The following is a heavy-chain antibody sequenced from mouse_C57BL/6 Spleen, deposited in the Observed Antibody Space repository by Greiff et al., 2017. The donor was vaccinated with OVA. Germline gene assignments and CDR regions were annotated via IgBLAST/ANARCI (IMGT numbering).Heavy chain of an antibody. CDR1: GYTFTSYT. J-gene: IGHJ4*01. CDR3: ARSHYDYDGGP. V-gene: IGHV1-4*01. CDR2: INPSSGYT. D-gene: IGHD2-4*01. Sequence: QVQLQQSGAELARPGASVKMSCKASGYTFTSYTMHWVKQRPGQGLEWIGYINPSSGYTKYNQKFKDKATLTADKSSSTAYMQLSSLTSEDSAVYYCARSHYDYDGGPWGQGTSVTVSS.